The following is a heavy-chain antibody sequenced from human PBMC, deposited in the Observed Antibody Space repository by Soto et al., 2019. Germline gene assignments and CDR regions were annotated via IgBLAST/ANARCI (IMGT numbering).Heavy chain of an antibody. V-gene: IGHV3-30-3*01. CDR2: ISYDGSNK. J-gene: IGHJ6*02. D-gene: IGHD3-9*01. Sequence: GGSLRLSCAASGFTFSSYAMHWVRQAPGKGLEWVAVISYDGSNKYYADSVKGRFTISRDNSKNTLYLQMNSLRAEDTAVYYCARDVXYRYFDSSMHYYYGMDVWGQGTTVTVSS. CDR1: GFTFSSYA. CDR3: ARDVXYRYFDSSMHYYYGMDV.